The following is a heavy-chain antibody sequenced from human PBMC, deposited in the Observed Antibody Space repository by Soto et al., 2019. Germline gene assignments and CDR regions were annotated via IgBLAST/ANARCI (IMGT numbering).Heavy chain of an antibody. CDR3: VRDGTKTLRDWFDH. J-gene: IGHJ5*02. D-gene: IGHD1-1*01. CDR2: IYATGTT. CDR1: GASISGYY. Sequence: QVQLQESGPGLVKPSETLSLTCTVSGASISGYYWSWIRKSAGKGLEWIWRIYATGTTDYNPSLKSRFMMAVDTSKKQFSLRLGSVTAADTAVYYCVRDGTKTLRDWFDHWGQGISVTVSS. V-gene: IGHV4-4*07.